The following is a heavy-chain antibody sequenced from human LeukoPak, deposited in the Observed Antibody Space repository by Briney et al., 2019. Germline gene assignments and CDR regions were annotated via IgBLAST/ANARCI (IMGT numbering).Heavy chain of an antibody. CDR1: GTSFTSYS. J-gene: IGHJ4*02. V-gene: IGHV4-34*01. D-gene: IGHD4-17*01. CDR2: INHIGYT. Sequence: SETLSLTCRVSGTSFTSYSRSWIRQTPGNGLEWIGAINHIGYTNMNPSLKGRVTISVDTSKNQFSLMMRSVSAADTAVYFCARMTTGHDYWGQGILVTVSS. CDR3: ARMTTGHDY.